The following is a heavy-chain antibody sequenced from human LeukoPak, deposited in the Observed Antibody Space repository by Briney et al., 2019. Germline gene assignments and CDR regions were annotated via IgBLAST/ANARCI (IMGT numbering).Heavy chain of an antibody. J-gene: IGHJ5*02. CDR1: GYTFNSYA. D-gene: IGHD2-2*01. Sequence: ASVKVSCQASGYTFNSYAISWVRQAPGQGLEWMGWISAFNGNTNYAQKFQARVTMTTDTSTSTAYMELRSLRSDDTAVYYCARESLGYCSSTSCHNWFDPWGQGTLVTVSS. V-gene: IGHV1-18*01. CDR2: ISAFNGNT. CDR3: ARESLGYCSSTSCHNWFDP.